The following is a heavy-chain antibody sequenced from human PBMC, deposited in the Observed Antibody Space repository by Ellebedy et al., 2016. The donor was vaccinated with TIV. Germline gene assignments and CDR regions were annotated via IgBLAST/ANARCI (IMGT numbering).Heavy chain of an antibody. CDR1: GFTFSSYS. CDR2: ISSSSSTI. Sequence: GESLKISCAASGFTFSSYSMNWVRQAPGKGLEWVSYISSSSSTIYYADSVKGRFTISRDNAKNSLYLQMNSLRAEDTAVYYCARETIFGVVRGENWFDPWGQGTLVTVSS. J-gene: IGHJ5*02. V-gene: IGHV3-48*01. CDR3: ARETIFGVVRGENWFDP. D-gene: IGHD3-3*01.